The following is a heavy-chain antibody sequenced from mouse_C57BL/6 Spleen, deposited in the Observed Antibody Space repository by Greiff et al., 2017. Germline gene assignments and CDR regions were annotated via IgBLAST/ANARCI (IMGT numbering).Heavy chain of an antibody. J-gene: IGHJ2*01. D-gene: IGHD3-1*01. CDR3: VRQSGNYFDD. CDR2: IRSKSNNYAT. Sequence: GAGLVQPKGSLKLSCAASGFSFNTYAMNWVRQAPGKGLEWVARIRSKSNNYATYYADSVKDRFTISRDDSESMLYLQMNNMKTEDTAMYYCVRQSGNYFDDWGKGTTLTVSS. V-gene: IGHV10-1*01. CDR1: GFSFNTYA.